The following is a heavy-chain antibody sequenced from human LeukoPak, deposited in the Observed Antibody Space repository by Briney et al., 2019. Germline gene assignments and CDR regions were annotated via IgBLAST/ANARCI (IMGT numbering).Heavy chain of an antibody. CDR2: IVVGSAKT. J-gene: IGHJ4*02. CDR3: AADIVGGQLQ. D-gene: IGHD1-26*01. V-gene: IGHV1-58*01. Sequence: SVKVSCKASGFTLSNSAVQWVRQARGQRLEWIGWIVVGSAKTNYAPKFQGRVTIARDVSTSTAYLELSSLRSEDTAVYYCAADIVGGQLQWGQGTVLTVSS. CDR1: GFTLSNSA.